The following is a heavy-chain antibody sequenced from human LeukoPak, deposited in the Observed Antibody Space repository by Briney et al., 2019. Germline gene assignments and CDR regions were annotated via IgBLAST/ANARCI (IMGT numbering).Heavy chain of an antibody. CDR1: GFTFSSYW. V-gene: IGHV3-7*01. CDR3: ARVVKGSGSYLFDY. CDR2: IKQDGSEK. D-gene: IGHD1-26*01. Sequence: GGSLRLSCAASGFTFSSYWMSWVRQAPGKGLEWVANIKQDGSEKYYVDSVKGRFTISRDNAKNSLYLQMNSLRAEDTAVYYCARVVKGSGSYLFDYWGQGTLVTVSS. J-gene: IGHJ4*02.